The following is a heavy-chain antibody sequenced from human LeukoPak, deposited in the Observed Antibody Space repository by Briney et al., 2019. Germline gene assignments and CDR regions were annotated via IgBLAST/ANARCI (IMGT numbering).Heavy chain of an antibody. J-gene: IGHJ4*02. D-gene: IGHD1-26*01. CDR1: GFTFSTYW. CDR3: AKDWWELPAVGY. CDR2: IKEDGSDE. Sequence: GGSLRLSCAASGFTFSTYWMSWVRQAPGKGLEWVANIKEDGSDENYVDSVKGRFTISRDNAKDSLYLQMNSLRAEDTAVYYCAKDWWELPAVGYWGQGTLVTVSS. V-gene: IGHV3-7*05.